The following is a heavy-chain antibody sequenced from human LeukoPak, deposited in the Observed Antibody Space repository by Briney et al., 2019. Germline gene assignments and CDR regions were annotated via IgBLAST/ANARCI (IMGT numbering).Heavy chain of an antibody. CDR3: ARDRGLTTSGGVAFDY. CDR1: GGSISSYY. Sequence: SETLSLTCTVSGGSISSYYWSWIRQPPVKELEWIAYIYYSGSTNYNPSLKSRVTISVDTSKNQFSLKLSSVTAADTAVYYCARDRGLTTSGGVAFDYWGQGTLVTVSS. V-gene: IGHV4-59*01. J-gene: IGHJ4*02. CDR2: IYYSGST. D-gene: IGHD3-10*02.